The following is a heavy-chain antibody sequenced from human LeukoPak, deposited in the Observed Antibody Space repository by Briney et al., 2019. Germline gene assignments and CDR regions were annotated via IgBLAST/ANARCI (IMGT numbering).Heavy chain of an antibody. J-gene: IGHJ4*02. CDR2: ISGSGGST. CDR3: ACPWRQFDY. CDR1: GFTFSSYA. V-gene: IGHV3-23*01. D-gene: IGHD6-25*01. Sequence: GGSLRLSCAASGFTFSSYAMTWVRQAPGKGLEGVSAISGSGGSTYYAASVKGRFTISRDNSKNTLFLQMNRLRAEDTAVYYCACPWRQFDYWGQGTLVTVSS.